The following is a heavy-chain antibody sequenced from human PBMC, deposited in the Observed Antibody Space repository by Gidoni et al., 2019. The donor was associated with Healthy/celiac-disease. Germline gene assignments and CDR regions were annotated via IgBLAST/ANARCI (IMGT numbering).Heavy chain of an antibody. CDR2: IKSKTDGGTT. V-gene: IGHV3-15*01. CDR1: GFTFSNAW. J-gene: IGHJ4*02. D-gene: IGHD3-10*01. CDR3: TTVSSMVAYYFDY. Sequence: EVQLVESGGGLVKPGGSLRLSCAASGFTFSNAWMSWVRQAPGKGLEWVGRIKSKTDGGTTDYAAPVKGRFTISRDDSKNTLYLQMNSLKTEDTAVYYCTTVSSMVAYYFDYWGQGTLVTVSS.